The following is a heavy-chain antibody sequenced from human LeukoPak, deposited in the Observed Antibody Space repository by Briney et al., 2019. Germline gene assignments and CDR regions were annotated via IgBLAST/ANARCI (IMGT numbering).Heavy chain of an antibody. Sequence: PGGSLRLSCAASGLTFSNAWMSWVRQAPGKGLEWVGRIKSKTDGGTTDYAAPVKGRFTISRDDSKNTLYLQMNSLKTEDTAVYYCTTSTGSSSHDVWGQGTLVTVSS. CDR3: TTSTGSSSHDV. CDR2: IKSKTDGGTT. CDR1: GLTFSNAW. D-gene: IGHD6-13*01. J-gene: IGHJ4*02. V-gene: IGHV3-15*01.